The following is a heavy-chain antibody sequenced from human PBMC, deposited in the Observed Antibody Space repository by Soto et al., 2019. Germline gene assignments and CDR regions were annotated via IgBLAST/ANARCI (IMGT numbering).Heavy chain of an antibody. D-gene: IGHD3-10*01. V-gene: IGHV4-31*03. J-gene: IGHJ4*02. CDR3: ARGGYYGSGPSVDY. Sequence: QVQLQESGPGLVKPSQTLSLTCTVSGGSISSGGYYWSWIRQHPGKGLEWIGYIYYSGSTYYNPSHKSRVTISVDTSKNQFSLKLSSVTAADTAVYYCARGGYYGSGPSVDYWGQGTLVTVSS. CDR2: IYYSGST. CDR1: GGSISSGGYY.